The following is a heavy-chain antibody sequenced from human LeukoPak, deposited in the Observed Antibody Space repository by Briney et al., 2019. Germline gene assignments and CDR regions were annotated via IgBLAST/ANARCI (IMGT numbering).Heavy chain of an antibody. D-gene: IGHD3-9*01. CDR3: ANCILTGYYKGYMDV. CDR1: GFTFSSYA. J-gene: IGHJ6*03. V-gene: IGHV3-64*01. Sequence: GGSLRLSCAASGFTFSSYAMHWVRQAPGKGLEYVSAISSIGGSTYYANSVKGRFIISRDKSKNTLYLQMGSLRAEDTAVYYCANCILTGYYKGYMDVWGKGTTVTIS. CDR2: ISSIGGST.